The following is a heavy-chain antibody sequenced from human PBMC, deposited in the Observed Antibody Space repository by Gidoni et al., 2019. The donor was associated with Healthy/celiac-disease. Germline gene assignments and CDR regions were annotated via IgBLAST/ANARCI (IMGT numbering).Heavy chain of an antibody. CDR2: IYHSGST. D-gene: IGHD5-12*01. CDR1: GGSISSSNW. J-gene: IGHJ3*02. V-gene: IGHV4-4*02. Sequence: QVQLPESGPGLVEPSGTLSLTSAVSGGSISSSNWWSWIRQPPGKGLEWIGAIYHSGSTNYNPSLKSRGTRSVDKSKNQVSLKLSSVTAADTAVYYCARLPTRTAPEGAIDIWGQGTMVTVSS. CDR3: ARLPTRTAPEGAIDI.